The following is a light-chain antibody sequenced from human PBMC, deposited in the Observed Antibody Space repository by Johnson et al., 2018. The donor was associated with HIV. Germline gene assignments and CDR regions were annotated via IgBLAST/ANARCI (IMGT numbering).Light chain of an antibody. CDR3: GTWDSSLSADV. Sequence: QSVLTQSPSVSGAPGQKVTISCSGSGSNIGNNYVSWYQQLPGSAPKLLIYENNKRPSGIPGRFSGSKSGTSATLGITGLQTGDEADYYCGTWDSSLSADVFGPGTKVTVL. V-gene: IGLV1-51*02. J-gene: IGLJ1*01. CDR1: GSNIGNNY. CDR2: ENN.